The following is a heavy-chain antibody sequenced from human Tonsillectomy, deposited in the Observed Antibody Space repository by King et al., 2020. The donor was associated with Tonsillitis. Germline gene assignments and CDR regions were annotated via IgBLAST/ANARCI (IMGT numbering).Heavy chain of an antibody. CDR3: ARDGLPGAMVGFDI. D-gene: IGHD5-18*01. CDR1: GFSFGSYT. J-gene: IGHJ3*02. V-gene: IGHV3-30*04. Sequence: VQLVESGGGVVQPGGSLRLSCAASGFSFGSYTMHWVRQAPGQGLECVAVIAWDGSFQDYADSVKGRFTISRDSSKKTLFLQMNALTAEDTDVYYCARDGLPGAMVGFDIWGQGTMVAVSS. CDR2: IAWDGSFQ.